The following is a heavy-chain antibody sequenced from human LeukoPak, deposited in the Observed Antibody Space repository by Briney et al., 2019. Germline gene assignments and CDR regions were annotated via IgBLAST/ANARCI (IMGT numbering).Heavy chain of an antibody. V-gene: IGHV3-74*03. D-gene: IGHD1-7*01. CDR2: INTDGRDT. CDR1: GFSSRSYF. Sequence: GGSLRLSCAASGFSSRSYFMYWVRQAPGKGLVWVSRINTDGRDTEYADPVKGRFTISRDNAKNTLYMQMNSLREEDTAVYYCVAYNWNYPDYWGQGTLVTVSS. J-gene: IGHJ4*02. CDR3: VAYNWNYPDY.